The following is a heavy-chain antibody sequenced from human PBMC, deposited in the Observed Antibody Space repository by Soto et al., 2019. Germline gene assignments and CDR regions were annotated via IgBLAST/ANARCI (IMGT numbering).Heavy chain of an antibody. V-gene: IGHV4-59*01. CDR3: ARDPVGVTHFDY. CDR2: IYYMGRT. CDR1: SISTYY. J-gene: IGHJ4*02. D-gene: IGHD1-26*01. Sequence: QVQLQESGPGLVKPSETLSLTCTVDSISTYYWNWIRQSPGKGLEWIGSIYYMGRTNYNPSLRSRVTMSIDTSRNQFSLKLRSVTAADTAVYYCARDPVGVTHFDYWGQGALVTVSS.